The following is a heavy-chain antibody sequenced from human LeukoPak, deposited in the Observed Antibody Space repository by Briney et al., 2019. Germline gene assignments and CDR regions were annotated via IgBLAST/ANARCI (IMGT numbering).Heavy chain of an antibody. CDR2: VYPDDSDT. CDR1: GYSFTSYW. V-gene: IGHV5-51*01. D-gene: IGHD5-12*01. CDR3: ARLPPWPEVYWYFDL. Sequence: GESLKISCKGSGYSFTSYWIGWVRQMPGKGLEWMGIVYPDDSDTRYSPSFQGQVTISADKSISTAYLQWSSLKASDTAMYYCARLPPWPEVYWYFDLWGRGTLVTVSS. J-gene: IGHJ2*01.